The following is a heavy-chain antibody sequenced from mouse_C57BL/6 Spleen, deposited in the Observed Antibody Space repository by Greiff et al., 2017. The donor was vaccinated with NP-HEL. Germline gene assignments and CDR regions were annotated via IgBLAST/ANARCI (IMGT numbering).Heavy chain of an antibody. Sequence: VQLQQPGAELVKPGASVKMSCKASGYTFTSYWITWVKQRPGQGLEWIGDIYPGSGSTNYNEKFKSKATLTVDTSSSPAYMQLSSLTSEDSAVYYCARSDYYGSRGYYAMDYWGQGTSVTVSS. D-gene: IGHD1-1*01. CDR3: ARSDYYGSRGYYAMDY. J-gene: IGHJ4*01. V-gene: IGHV1-55*01. CDR1: GYTFTSYW. CDR2: IYPGSGST.